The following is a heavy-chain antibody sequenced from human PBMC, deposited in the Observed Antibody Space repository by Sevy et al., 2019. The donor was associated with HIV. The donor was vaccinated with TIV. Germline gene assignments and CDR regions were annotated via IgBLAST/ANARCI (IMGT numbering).Heavy chain of an antibody. CDR3: ARHGKEDWFDP. Sequence: SETLSLTCTVSGGSISSYYWSWIRQPPGKGLEWIAYIYYSGSTKYNPSLKSRVTISVETSKNKFSLKLSSVTAADTAVYYCARHGKEDWFDPWGQGTLVTVSS. CDR2: IYYSGST. D-gene: IGHD1-26*01. V-gene: IGHV4-59*08. J-gene: IGHJ5*02. CDR1: GGSISSYY.